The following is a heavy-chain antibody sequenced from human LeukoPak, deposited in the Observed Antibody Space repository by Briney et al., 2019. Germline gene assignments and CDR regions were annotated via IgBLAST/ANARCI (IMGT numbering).Heavy chain of an antibody. J-gene: IGHJ4*01. D-gene: IGHD6-6*01. CDR1: GFTFSSYA. Sequence: GGSLRLSCAASGFTFSSYAMYWVRQPPGKGLVWVSRISSDGSSTIYADSVKGRFTISRDIAKNTLYLQMNSLRAEDTAVYYCARAQMAAPTAYWRQGPLVTVPS. CDR3: ARAQMAAPTAY. CDR2: ISSDGSST. V-gene: IGHV3-74*01.